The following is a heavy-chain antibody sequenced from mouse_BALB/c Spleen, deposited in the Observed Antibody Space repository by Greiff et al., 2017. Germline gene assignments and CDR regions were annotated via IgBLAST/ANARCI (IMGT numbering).Heavy chain of an antibody. CDR3: ARVGAAWFAY. V-gene: IGHV5-6-3*01. Sequence: EVQLVESGGGLVQPGGSLKLSCAASGFTFSSYGMSWVRQTPDKRLELVASINSNGGSTYYPDSVKGRFTISRDTAKNTLYLQMSSLKAEDTAMYYCARVGAAWFAYWGQGTLVTVSA. CDR2: INSNGGST. D-gene: IGHD1-1*02. J-gene: IGHJ3*01. CDR1: GFTFSSYG.